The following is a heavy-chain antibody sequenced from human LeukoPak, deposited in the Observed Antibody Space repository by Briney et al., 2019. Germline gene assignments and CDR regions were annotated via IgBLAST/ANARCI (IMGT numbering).Heavy chain of an antibody. D-gene: IGHD4-17*01. CDR3: ARDYYGHYYQSGYGMDV. J-gene: IGHJ6*02. CDR2: ISGSGSFK. CDR1: RFTFSTYS. V-gene: IGHV3-21*01. Sequence: GGSLRLSCAASRFTFSTYSMNWVRQAPGKGLEWVSSISGSGSFKFYTDSVKGRFTISRDNVKRSLYLQLSSLRAEDTAVYYCARDYYGHYYQSGYGMDVWGQGTTVTVSS.